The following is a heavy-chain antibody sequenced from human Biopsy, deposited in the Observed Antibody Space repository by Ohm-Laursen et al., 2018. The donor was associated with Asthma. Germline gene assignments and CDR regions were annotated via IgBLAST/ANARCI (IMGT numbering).Heavy chain of an antibody. J-gene: IGHJ4*02. Sequence: TQTLTLTCSFSGFSLRGSGAHVNWIRQPPGKALEWLARIDWEEDKFYSTSLRTRLTISKGSSEDQVVLTMTNIGPVDTATYYCTRHNEYWGPGILVTVSS. CDR1: GFSLRGSGAH. D-gene: IGHD1-1*01. V-gene: IGHV2-70*04. CDR3: TRHNEY. CDR2: IDWEEDK.